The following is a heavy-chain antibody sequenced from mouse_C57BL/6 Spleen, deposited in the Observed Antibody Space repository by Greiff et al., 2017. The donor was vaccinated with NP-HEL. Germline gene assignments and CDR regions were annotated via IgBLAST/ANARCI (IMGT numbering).Heavy chain of an antibody. Sequence: EVKLVESGEGLVKPGGSLKLSCAASGFTFSSYAMSWVRQTPEKRLEWVAYISSGGDYIYYADTVKGRFTISRDNARNTLYLQMSSLKSEDTAMYYCTREMGRDSLFDYWGQGTTLTVSS. CDR2: ISSGGDYI. J-gene: IGHJ2*01. CDR3: TREMGRDSLFDY. CDR1: GFTFSSYA. V-gene: IGHV5-9-1*02. D-gene: IGHD4-1*01.